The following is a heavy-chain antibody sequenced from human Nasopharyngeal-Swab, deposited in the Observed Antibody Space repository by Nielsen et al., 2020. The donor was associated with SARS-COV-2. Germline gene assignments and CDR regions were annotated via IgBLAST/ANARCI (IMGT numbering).Heavy chain of an antibody. V-gene: IGHV4-4*02. Sequence: SEPLSLTCAVSDASISSTNWWSWVRQPPGKGLEYIGEVYHSGSTNYNPSLKSRVTISVDKSKNQFSLKLSSVTAADTAVYYCARARITMIVVVNAFDIWGQGTMVTVSS. D-gene: IGHD3-22*01. CDR1: DASISSTNW. CDR3: ARARITMIVVVNAFDI. J-gene: IGHJ3*02. CDR2: VYHSGST.